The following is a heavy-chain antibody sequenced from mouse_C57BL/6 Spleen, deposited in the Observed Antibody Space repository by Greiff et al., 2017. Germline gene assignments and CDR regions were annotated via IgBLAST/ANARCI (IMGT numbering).Heavy chain of an antibody. CDR1: GFTFSSYT. CDR2: ISGGGGNT. D-gene: IGHD2-5*01. Sequence: EVQRVESGGGLVKPGGSLKLSCAASGFTFSSYTMSWVRQTPEKRLEWVATISGGGGNTYYPDSVKGRFTISRDNAKTTLYLQMSSLRSEDTALYYCARLDYSNGRNYFDYWGQGTTLTVSS. J-gene: IGHJ2*01. V-gene: IGHV5-9*01. CDR3: ARLDYSNGRNYFDY.